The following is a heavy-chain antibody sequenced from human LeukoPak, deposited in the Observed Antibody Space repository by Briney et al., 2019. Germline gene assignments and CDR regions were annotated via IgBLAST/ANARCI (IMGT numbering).Heavy chain of an antibody. CDR2: ISSGSSYI. J-gene: IGHJ4*02. CDR1: GFTFSSYS. V-gene: IGHV3-21*01. Sequence: GSLRLSCAASGFTFSSYSMNWVRQAPGKGLEWVSSISSGSSYIYYADSVKGRFTISRDNAKNSLYVQMNSLRAEDTAVYYCARNLGYCTNGVCPGGYWGQGTLVTVSS. CDR3: ARNLGYCTNGVCPGGY. D-gene: IGHD2-8*01.